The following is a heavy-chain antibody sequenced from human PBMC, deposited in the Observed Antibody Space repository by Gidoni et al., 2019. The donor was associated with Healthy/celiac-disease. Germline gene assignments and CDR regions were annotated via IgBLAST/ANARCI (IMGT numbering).Heavy chain of an antibody. CDR1: GGSISSGGYY. D-gene: IGHD2-15*01. CDR3: ARAKTALGGIAIYFDY. Sequence: QVQLQESGPGLVQPSQTLSLTCTVSGGSISSGGYYWSWIRQHPGQGLEWIGYIYYSGSTYYNPSLKSRVTISVDTSKNQFSLKLSSVTAADTAVYYCARAKTALGGIAIYFDYWGQGTLVTVSS. V-gene: IGHV4-31*03. CDR2: IYYSGST. J-gene: IGHJ4*02.